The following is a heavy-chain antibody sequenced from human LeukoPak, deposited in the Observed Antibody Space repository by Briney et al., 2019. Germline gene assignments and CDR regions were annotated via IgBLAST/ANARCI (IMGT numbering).Heavy chain of an antibody. D-gene: IGHD1-26*01. CDR3: ASVAGGWELLGGYYFDY. J-gene: IGHJ4*02. V-gene: IGHV3-48*03. CDR2: ISSSGSTI. Sequence: GGSLRLSCAAAGFTFSSYEMNWVRQAPGKGLAGVSYISSSGSTIYYADPLKGRFTISRDNAKNPLYLQMKSLRDEDAAVYHCASVAGGWELLGGYYFDYWGQGTLVTVSS. CDR1: GFTFSSYE.